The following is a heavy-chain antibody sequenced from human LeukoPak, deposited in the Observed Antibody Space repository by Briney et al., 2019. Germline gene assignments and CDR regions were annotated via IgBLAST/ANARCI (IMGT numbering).Heavy chain of an antibody. CDR1: GGSFSGYY. D-gene: IGHD3-3*02. V-gene: IGHV4-34*01. J-gene: IGHJ4*02. CDR3: ARGQFWSGYSI. CDR2: INHRRST. Sequence: SETLSLTCAVYGGSFSGYYWSWIRQPPGKGLEWIGEINHRRSTNYNPSLKSRVTMSVDTSKNQFSLNLSSVTAADTAVYYCARGQFWSGYSIWGQGTLVTVSS.